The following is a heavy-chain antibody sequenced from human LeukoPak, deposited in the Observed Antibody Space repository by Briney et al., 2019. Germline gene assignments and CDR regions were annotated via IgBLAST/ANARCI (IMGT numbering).Heavy chain of an antibody. D-gene: IGHD3-3*01. CDR1: GFTFDDYG. J-gene: IGHJ4*02. CDR3: ARDKSGTYDFWSGYQPLAFDY. Sequence: PGGTLRLSCAASGFTFDDYGMSWVRQAPGKGLEWVSGINRNGDNTRYADSVKGRFTISRDNAKNSLYLQMNSLRVEDTALYYCARDKSGTYDFWSGYQPLAFDYWGQGSLVTVSS. CDR2: INRNGDNT. V-gene: IGHV3-20*04.